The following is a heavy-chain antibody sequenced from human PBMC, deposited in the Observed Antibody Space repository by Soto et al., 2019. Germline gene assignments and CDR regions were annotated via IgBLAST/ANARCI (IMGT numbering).Heavy chain of an antibody. CDR1: GFNVSSNY. V-gene: IGHV3-53*01. CDR3: ARDKTSYYDVSGIFDI. J-gene: IGHJ3*02. CDR2: IYSGGRT. D-gene: IGHD3-22*01. Sequence: GGSLRLSCAASGFNVSSNYMTWVRQAPGKGLEWVSVIYSGGRTYYADSVKGRFTISRDNSKNTLYLQMNSLRAEDTAVYYCARDKTSYYDVSGIFDIWGQGTMVTVSS.